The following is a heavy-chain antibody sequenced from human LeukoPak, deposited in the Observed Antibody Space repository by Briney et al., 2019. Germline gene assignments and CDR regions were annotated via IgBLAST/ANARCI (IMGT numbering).Heavy chain of an antibody. J-gene: IGHJ4*02. CDR2: ISSSSSYI. CDR1: GFTFSSYS. CDR3: ARVEGITIFGVVIPYFDY. V-gene: IGHV3-21*01. D-gene: IGHD3-3*01. Sequence: GGSLRLSCAASGFTFSSYSMNWVRQAPGKGLEWVSSISSSSSYIYYADSVKGRFTISRDNAKNSLYLQMNSLRAEDTAVYYCARVEGITIFGVVIPYFDYWGQGTLATVSS.